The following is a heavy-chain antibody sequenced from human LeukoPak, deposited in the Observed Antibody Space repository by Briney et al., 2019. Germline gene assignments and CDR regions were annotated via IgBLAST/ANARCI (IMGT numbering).Heavy chain of an antibody. D-gene: IGHD3-3*01. Sequence: PSETLSLTCAVYGGSFSAYYWSWIRQSPGKGLEWIGEINQSGSTNYNPSLKSRVTISLDTSKNQFSLKLSSVTAADTAVYYCARRQTYYDFWSGPYGMDVWGQGTTVTVSS. V-gene: IGHV4-34*01. CDR2: INQSGST. CDR3: ARRQTYYDFWSGPYGMDV. J-gene: IGHJ6*02. CDR1: GGSFSAYY.